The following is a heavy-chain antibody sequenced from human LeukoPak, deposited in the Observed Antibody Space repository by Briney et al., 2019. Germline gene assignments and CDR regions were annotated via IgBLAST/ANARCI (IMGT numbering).Heavy chain of an antibody. V-gene: IGHV4-30-4*01. J-gene: IGHJ4*02. CDR2: IYYSGST. CDR1: GGSISSGDYY. D-gene: IGHD3-22*01. CDR3: ARTYYYDSSGYYYIHYFDY. Sequence: SQTLSLTCTVSGGSISSGDYYWSWIRQPPGKGLEWIGYIYYSGSTYYNPSLKSRVTISVDTSKNQFSLKLSSVTAADTAVYYCARTYYYDSSGYYYIHYFDYWGQGTLVTVSS.